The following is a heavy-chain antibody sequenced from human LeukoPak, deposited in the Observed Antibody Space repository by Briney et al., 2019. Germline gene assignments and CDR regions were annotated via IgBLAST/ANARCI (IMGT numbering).Heavy chain of an antibody. D-gene: IGHD3-9*01. Sequence: GGSLRLSCVASGFTFSGSWMTWIRQAPGKGLEWVAHNKGDGTGEKYADSVRGRFTISRDNTRNSLFLQLNSLRAEDTAVYYCARDAQLRYFDWYLFDYWGQGTLVTVSS. J-gene: IGHJ4*02. CDR2: NKGDGTGE. V-gene: IGHV3-7*01. CDR1: GFTFSGSW. CDR3: ARDAQLRYFDWYLFDY.